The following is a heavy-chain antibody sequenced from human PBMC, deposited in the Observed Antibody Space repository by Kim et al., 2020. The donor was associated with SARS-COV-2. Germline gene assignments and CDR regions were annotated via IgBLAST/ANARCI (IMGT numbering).Heavy chain of an antibody. CDR1: GFTFSSYG. V-gene: IGHV3-33*01. D-gene: IGHD3-10*01. J-gene: IGHJ6*01. Sequence: GGSLRLSCAASGFTFSSYGMHWVRQAPGKGLEWVAVIWYDGSNKYYADSVKGRFTISRDNSKNTLYLQMNSLRAEDTAVYCCAREARLGELIPGGYYYG. CDR2: IWYDGSNK. CDR3: AREARLGELIPGGYYYG.